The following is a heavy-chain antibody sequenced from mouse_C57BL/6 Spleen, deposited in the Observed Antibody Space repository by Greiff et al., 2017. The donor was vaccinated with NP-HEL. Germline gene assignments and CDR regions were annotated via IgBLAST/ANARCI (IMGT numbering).Heavy chain of an antibody. CDR1: GYTFTSYW. Sequence: QVQLQQPGAELVRPGSSVKLSCKAPGYTFTSYWMHWVKQRPIQGLEWIGNIDPSDSETHYNQKFKDKATLTVDKSSSTAYMQLSSLTSEDSAVYYCARGAYDYDGVDYWGQGTTLTVSS. J-gene: IGHJ2*01. D-gene: IGHD2-4*01. V-gene: IGHV1-52*01. CDR3: ARGAYDYDGVDY. CDR2: IDPSDSET.